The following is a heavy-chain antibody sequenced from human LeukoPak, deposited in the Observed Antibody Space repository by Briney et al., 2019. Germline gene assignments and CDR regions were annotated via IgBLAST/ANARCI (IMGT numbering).Heavy chain of an antibody. CDR2: ISAYNGNT. J-gene: IGHJ4*02. V-gene: IGHV1-18*01. Sequence: ASVKVSCKASGYTFTSYGISWVRQAPGQGLEWMGWISAYNGNTNYAQKLQGRVTMTTDTSTSTAYMELRSLRSDDTAVYYCARDRAVTSSGHRYDYWGQGTLVTVSS. CDR3: ARDRAVTSSGHRYDY. D-gene: IGHD4-11*01. CDR1: GYTFTSYG.